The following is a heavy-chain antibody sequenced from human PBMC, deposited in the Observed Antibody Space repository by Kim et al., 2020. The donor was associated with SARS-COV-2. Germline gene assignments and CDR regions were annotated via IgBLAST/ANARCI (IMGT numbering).Heavy chain of an antibody. J-gene: IGHJ5*02. CDR3: ARGFVEMATEWFDP. D-gene: IGHD5-12*01. Sequence: GGSLRLSCAASGFPFRRSRIHWVRQAPGKGLEWVSYISSSSSTIYYADSVKGRFTISRDNAKNSLYLQMNSLRDEDTAVYYCARGFVEMATEWFDPWGQGTLVTVSS. CDR1: GFPFRRSR. V-gene: IGHV3-48*02. CDR2: ISSSSSTI.